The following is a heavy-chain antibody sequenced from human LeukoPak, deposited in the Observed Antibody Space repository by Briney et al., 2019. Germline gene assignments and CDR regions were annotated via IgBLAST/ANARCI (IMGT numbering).Heavy chain of an antibody. CDR2: IYYSGST. CDR1: GGSISSYY. J-gene: IGHJ3*02. CDR3: ARGVLLWFGEHDAFDI. Sequence: SETLSLTCTVSGGSISSYYWSWIRQPPGKGLEWIGYIYYSGSTNYNPSLKSRVTISVDTSKNQFSLKLSSVTAADTAVYYCARGVLLWFGEHDAFDIWGQRTMVTVSS. V-gene: IGHV4-59*08. D-gene: IGHD3-10*01.